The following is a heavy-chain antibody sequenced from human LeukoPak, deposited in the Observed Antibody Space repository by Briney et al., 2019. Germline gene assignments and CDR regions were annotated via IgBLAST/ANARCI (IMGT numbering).Heavy chain of an antibody. Sequence: GGSLRVSCAASGFTFSSYAMSWVRQAPGKGLEWVSAIRGSGGITFYADSVKGRFTISRDNSKNTLYLQMNSLRAEDTAVYYCTTDPREVPFDPWGQGTLVTVSS. J-gene: IGHJ5*02. CDR3: TTDPREVPFDP. CDR1: GFTFSSYA. V-gene: IGHV3-23*01. CDR2: IRGSGGIT.